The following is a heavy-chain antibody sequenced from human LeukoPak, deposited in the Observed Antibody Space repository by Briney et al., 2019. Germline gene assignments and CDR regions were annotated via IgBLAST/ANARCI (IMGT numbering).Heavy chain of an antibody. CDR2: IYYSGST. D-gene: IGHD2-21*02. V-gene: IGHV4-31*03. CDR3: ASSVRCGGDCYSPLDAFDI. Sequence: SETLSLTCTVSGGSISSGDYYWSWIRQHPGKGLEWIGYIYYSGSTYYNPSLKSRVTISVDTSKNQFSLKLSSVTAADTAVYYCASSVRCGGDCYSPLDAFDIWGQGTMVTVSS. CDR1: GGSISSGDYY. J-gene: IGHJ3*02.